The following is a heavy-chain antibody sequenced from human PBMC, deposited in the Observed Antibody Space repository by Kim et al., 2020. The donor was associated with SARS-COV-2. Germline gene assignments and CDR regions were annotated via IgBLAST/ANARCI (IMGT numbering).Heavy chain of an antibody. CDR2: IIPILGIA. V-gene: IGHV1-69*04. Sequence: SVKVSCKASGGTFSSYAISWVRQAPGQGLEWMGRIIPILGIANYAQKFQGRVTITADKSTSTAYMELSSLRSEDTAVYYCASRMVRSGSYSHVHYYYYGMDVWGQGTTVTVSS. J-gene: IGHJ6*02. D-gene: IGHD3-10*01. CDR1: GGTFSSYA. CDR3: ASRMVRSGSYSHVHYYYYGMDV.